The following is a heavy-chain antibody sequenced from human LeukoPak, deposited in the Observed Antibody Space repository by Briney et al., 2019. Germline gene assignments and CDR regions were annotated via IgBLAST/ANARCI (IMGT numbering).Heavy chain of an antibody. CDR3: ARDPYQLSWFDP. D-gene: IGHD1-1*01. Sequence: KTGGSLRLSCAASGFTFTNSSMNWIRQAPGKGLVWVSSITDSPNYVEYADSVKGRFTISRDDAKNSLYLQMDSLRADDTAVYYCARDPYQLSWFDPWGQGTLVTVSS. J-gene: IGHJ5*02. CDR1: GFTFTNSS. V-gene: IGHV3-21*01. CDR2: ITDSPNYV.